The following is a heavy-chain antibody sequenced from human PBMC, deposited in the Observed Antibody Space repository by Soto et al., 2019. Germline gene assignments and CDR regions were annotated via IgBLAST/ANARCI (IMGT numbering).Heavy chain of an antibody. J-gene: IGHJ4*02. CDR3: ARGGASPGYYDSSGYSAPFDY. Sequence: GGSLRLSCAASGFTCSSYSMNWVRQAPGKGLEWVSSISSSSSYIYYADSVKGRFTISRDNAKNSLYLQMNSLRAEGTAVYYCARGGASPGYYDSSGYSAPFDYWGQGTLVTVSS. V-gene: IGHV3-21*01. CDR1: GFTCSSYS. CDR2: ISSSSSYI. D-gene: IGHD3-22*01.